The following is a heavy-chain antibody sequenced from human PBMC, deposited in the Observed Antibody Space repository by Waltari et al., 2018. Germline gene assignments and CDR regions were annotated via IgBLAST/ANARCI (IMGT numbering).Heavy chain of an antibody. CDR3: ARDSAEYYFDY. V-gene: IGHV4-61*02. J-gene: IGHJ4*02. CDR1: GGSISSGSYY. CDR2: IYTSGST. Sequence: QVQLQESGPGLVKPSQTLSLTCTVSGGSISSGSYYWSWIRQPAGKGLEWIGRIYTSGSTNYNPSLKSRVTIAVDTSKNQFSLKLSSVTAADTAVYYCARDSAEYYFDYWGQGTLVTVSS.